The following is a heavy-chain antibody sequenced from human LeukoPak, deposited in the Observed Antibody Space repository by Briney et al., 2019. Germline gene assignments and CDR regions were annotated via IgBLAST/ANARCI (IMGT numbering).Heavy chain of an antibody. V-gene: IGHV4-4*07. D-gene: IGHD6-6*01. CDR1: GDSISNYY. J-gene: IGHJ4*02. Sequence: SETLSLTCTVSGDSISNYYWTWIRQPAGKGLEWIGRIYTSGTTNYSPSLKSRVTISVDTSKNQFSLKLSSVTAADTAVYYCARAQAPSIAARPGEYWGQGTLVTVSS. CDR2: IYTSGTT. CDR3: ARAQAPSIAARPGEY.